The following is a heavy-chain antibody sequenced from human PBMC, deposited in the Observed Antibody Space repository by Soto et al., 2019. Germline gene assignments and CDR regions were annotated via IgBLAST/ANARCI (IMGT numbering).Heavy chain of an antibody. CDR1: GFPFYTYA. V-gene: IGHV3-23*01. D-gene: IGHD1-1*01. J-gene: IGHJ5*01. CDR2: ISGSGGST. CDR3: AKNQLSSYNWIDL. Sequence: GGSPRLSRFTPGFPFYTYAISRVPPAPGKGLEWVSGISGSGGSTYYADSVKGRFTISRDNSKNTLYLQMNSLRAEDTAIYYCAKNQLSSYNWIDLWGQGTLVTVSS.